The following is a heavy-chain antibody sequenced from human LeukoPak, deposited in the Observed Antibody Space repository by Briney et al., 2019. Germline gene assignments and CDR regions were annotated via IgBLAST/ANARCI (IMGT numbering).Heavy chain of an antibody. CDR2: ISSSSAYI. CDR1: EFTFSAYS. Sequence: GSLRLSCAASEFTFSAYSLNWVRQAPGKGVEGVSYISSSSAYIYYADSVKGRFITSRDNANDSLFLQMNSLTAEDTAVYYCARVAIGLAEFAHNENEYWGRGTLVTVSS. J-gene: IGHJ4*01. D-gene: IGHD6-19*01. V-gene: IGHV3-21*01. CDR3: ARVAIGLAEFAHNENEY.